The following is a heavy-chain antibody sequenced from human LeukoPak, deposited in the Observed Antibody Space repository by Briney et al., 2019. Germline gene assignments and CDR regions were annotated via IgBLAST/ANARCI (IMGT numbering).Heavy chain of an antibody. V-gene: IGHV4-39*07. Sequence: SETLSLTCTVSGGSISSSSYYWGWIRQPPGKGLEWIGSIYYSGSTYYNPSLKSRVTISVDTSKNQFSLKLSSVTAADTAVYYCARDLGLRYFDWSPEGYFDYWGQGTLVTVSS. J-gene: IGHJ4*02. CDR1: GGSISSSSYY. CDR3: ARDLGLRYFDWSPEGYFDY. CDR2: IYYSGST. D-gene: IGHD3-9*01.